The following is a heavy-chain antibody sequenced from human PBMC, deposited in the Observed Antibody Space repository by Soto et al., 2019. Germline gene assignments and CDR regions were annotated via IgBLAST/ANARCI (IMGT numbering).Heavy chain of an antibody. J-gene: IGHJ6*02. CDR2: IKSRANNYAT. V-gene: IGHV3-73*01. D-gene: IGHD3-10*01. Sequence: GGSLRLSCAASGFTFSNAWMSWVRQAPGKGLEWVGRIKSRANNYATSSGASVRGRFTFFRDDSKNMAYLQMNTLKTEDTAIYYCARGQQAAIGDYYYHGLDVWGQGTSVTVSS. CDR3: ARGQQAAIGDYYYHGLDV. CDR1: GFTFSNAW.